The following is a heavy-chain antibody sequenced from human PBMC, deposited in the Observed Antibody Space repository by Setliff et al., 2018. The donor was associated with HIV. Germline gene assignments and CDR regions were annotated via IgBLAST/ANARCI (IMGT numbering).Heavy chain of an antibody. D-gene: IGHD6-19*01. CDR2: IFSSGNT. Sequence: PSETLSLTCTVSSGSISSGGYFWSWIRQPAGKGLEWIGRIFSSGNTYYNPSLKSRVTMSVDTSKNQFSLNLNSVTAADTAIYYCARAPFPVAGFDYFDHWGQGTQVTVSS. J-gene: IGHJ4*02. CDR1: SGSISSGGYF. V-gene: IGHV4-61*02. CDR3: ARAPFPVAGFDYFDH.